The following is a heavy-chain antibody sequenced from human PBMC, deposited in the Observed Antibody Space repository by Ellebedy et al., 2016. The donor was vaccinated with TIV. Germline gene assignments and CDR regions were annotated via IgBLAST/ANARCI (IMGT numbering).Heavy chain of an antibody. CDR3: ARDRIPEYYDILTYYYYGMDF. CDR2: INPNSGGT. D-gene: IGHD3-9*01. CDR1: GYTFTGYY. J-gene: IGHJ6*02. V-gene: IGHV1-2*04. Sequence: ASVKVSCXASGYTFTGYYMHWVRQAPGQGLEWMGWINPNSGGTNYAQKFQGWVTMTRDTSISTAYMELRSLRSDDTAVYYCARDRIPEYYDILTYYYYGMDFWGQGTTVTVSS.